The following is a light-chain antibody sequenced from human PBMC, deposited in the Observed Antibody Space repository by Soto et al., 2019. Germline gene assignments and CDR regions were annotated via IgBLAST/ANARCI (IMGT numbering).Light chain of an antibody. CDR1: QDISNY. CDR3: QQYDNLPFT. CDR2: DAS. Sequence: DIQMTQSPSSLSASVGDRVTITCQASQDISNYLNWYQQKPGKAPKLLIYDASNLETGIPSRFSGSGPTTDFTVPISTLQHEDIATYYCQQYDNLPFTFGPGTNVDIK. J-gene: IGKJ3*01. V-gene: IGKV1-33*01.